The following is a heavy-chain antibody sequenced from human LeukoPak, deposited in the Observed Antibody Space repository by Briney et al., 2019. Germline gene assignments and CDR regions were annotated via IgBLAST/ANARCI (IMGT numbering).Heavy chain of an antibody. D-gene: IGHD5-18*01. CDR3: ARVEAVDTAMVAI. Sequence: SETLSLTCTVSGGSISSYYWSWIRQPPGKGLEWIGYIYYSGSTNYNPSLKSRVTISVDTSKNPFSLKLSSVPAADTAVYYCARVEAVDTAMVAIWGQGTLVTVSS. CDR1: GGSISSYY. V-gene: IGHV4-59*01. CDR2: IYYSGST. J-gene: IGHJ4*02.